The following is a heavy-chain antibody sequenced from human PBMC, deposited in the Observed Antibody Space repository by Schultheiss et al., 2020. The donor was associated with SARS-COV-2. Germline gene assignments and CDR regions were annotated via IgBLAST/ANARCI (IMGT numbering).Heavy chain of an antibody. CDR3: ARGGDIVATFDY. V-gene: IGHV4-61*02. Sequence: LRLSCTVSGGSISSGSYYWSWIRQPAGKGLEWIGRIYTSGSTNYNPSLKSRVTISVDTSKNQFSLKLSSVTAADTAVYYCARGGDIVATFDYWGQGTLVTVSS. CDR2: IYTSGST. D-gene: IGHD5-12*01. CDR1: GGSISSGSYY. J-gene: IGHJ4*02.